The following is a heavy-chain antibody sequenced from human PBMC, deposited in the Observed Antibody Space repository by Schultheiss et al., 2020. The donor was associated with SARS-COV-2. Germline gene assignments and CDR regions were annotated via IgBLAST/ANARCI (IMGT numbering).Heavy chain of an antibody. V-gene: IGHV3-33*06. CDR1: GFTFSSYG. D-gene: IGHD6-19*01. J-gene: IGHJ4*02. Sequence: GESLKISCAASGFTFSSYGMHWVRQAPGKGLEWVAVIWYDGSNKYYADSVKGRFTISRDNSKNTLYLQLNSLRAEDTAVYYCAKGSSGRLGGLDYFDYWGQGTLVTVSS. CDR2: IWYDGSNK. CDR3: AKGSSGRLGGLDYFDY.